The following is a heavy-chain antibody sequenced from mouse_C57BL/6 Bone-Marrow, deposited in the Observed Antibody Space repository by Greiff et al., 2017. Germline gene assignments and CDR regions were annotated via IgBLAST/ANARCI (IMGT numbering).Heavy chain of an antibody. J-gene: IGHJ2*01. CDR3: ARYCTTVVARGGFDY. CDR2: IRNKANGYTT. CDR1: GFTFTDYY. D-gene: IGHD1-1*01. Sequence: EVKVEESGGGLVQPGGSLSLSCAASGFTFTDYYMSWVRQPPGKALEWLGFIRNKANGYTTEYSASVKGRFTISRDNSHSILYLQMNALRAEDSATYYCARYCTTVVARGGFDYWGQGTTLTVSS. V-gene: IGHV7-3*01.